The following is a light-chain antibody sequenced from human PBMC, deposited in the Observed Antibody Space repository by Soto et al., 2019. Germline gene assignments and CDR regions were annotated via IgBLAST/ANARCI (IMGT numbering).Light chain of an antibody. V-gene: IGLV1-36*01. CDR1: SSNIGNNA. Sequence: QSVLTRPPSVSEAPRQRVTISCSGSSSNIGNNAVNWYQQLQGTAPKLLIFYDDLLPSGVSDRFSGSKAGTSASLAISGLKSEDEADYYCAAWEDSLNGPVFGGGTKLTVL. CDR2: YDD. CDR3: AAWEDSLNGPV. J-gene: IGLJ2*01.